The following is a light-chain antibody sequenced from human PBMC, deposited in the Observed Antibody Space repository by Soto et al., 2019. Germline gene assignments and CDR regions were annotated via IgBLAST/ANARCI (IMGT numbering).Light chain of an antibody. CDR1: QNVGTY. CDR2: DAS. V-gene: IGKV3-11*01. CDR3: QQCSKWPMYT. J-gene: IGKJ2*01. Sequence: EIVLTQSPDTLSLSPGERATLSCRASQNVGTYLTWFQQKPGQAPRRLIYDASTRVSGVPARFSGSGSGTDFTLTISSLEPEEFAVYYCQQCSKWPMYTFGQGTKLEIK.